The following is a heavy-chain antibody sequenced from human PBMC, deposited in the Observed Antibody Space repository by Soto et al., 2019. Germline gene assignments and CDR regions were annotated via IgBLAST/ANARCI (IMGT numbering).Heavy chain of an antibody. Sequence: GGSLRLSCAASGFTFSSYGMHWVRQAPGKGLEWVAVIWYDGSNKYYADSVKGRFTITRDNSKNTLYLQMNSLRAEDTAVYYCARAQDYGGTYYFDYWGQGTLVTVSS. CDR2: IWYDGSNK. J-gene: IGHJ4*02. D-gene: IGHD4-17*01. CDR3: ARAQDYGGTYYFDY. V-gene: IGHV3-33*01. CDR1: GFTFSSYG.